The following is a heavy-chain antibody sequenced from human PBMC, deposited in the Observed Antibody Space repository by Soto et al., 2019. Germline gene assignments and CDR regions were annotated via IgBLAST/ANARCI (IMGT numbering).Heavy chain of an antibody. J-gene: IGHJ5*02. Sequence: GSLRLSCAASGFTFSSYSINWVRQAPGKGLEWFSYISIGSSTIYYADSVKGRFTISRDNAKNSLSLQMNSLRDEDTAVYYCARDNGMAGSFDPWGQGTLVIVYS. CDR2: ISIGSSTI. CDR1: GFTFSSYS. V-gene: IGHV3-48*02. D-gene: IGHD2-8*01. CDR3: ARDNGMAGSFDP.